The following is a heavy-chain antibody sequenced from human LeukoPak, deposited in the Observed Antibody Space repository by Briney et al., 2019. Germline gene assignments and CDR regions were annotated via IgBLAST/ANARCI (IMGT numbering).Heavy chain of an antibody. V-gene: IGHV4-4*02. CDR1: GGSISNENW. CDR3: ATPNDAFNI. CDR2: IHHRGGT. Sequence: PSETLSLTCAVSGGSISNENWWSWVRQPPGKGLEWIGEIHHRGGTNYNPSLRSRVTISIDTSKNQFSLKLTSATAADTAVYYCATPNDAFNIWGQGTMVTVSS. J-gene: IGHJ3*02.